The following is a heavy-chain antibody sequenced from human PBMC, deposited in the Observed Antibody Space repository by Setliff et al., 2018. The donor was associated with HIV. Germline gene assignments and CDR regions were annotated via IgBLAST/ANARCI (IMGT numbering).Heavy chain of an antibody. Sequence: TLSLTCTVSGGSISNYYWSWIRQPPGQGLEWIGYIFNSVTTNYSPSLKSRAAISADTSKNQFSLKLRSVTAADTAVYYCARRVAAAGPSYYYYYMDVWGKGTTVTVSS. V-gene: IGHV4-59*08. D-gene: IGHD6-13*01. J-gene: IGHJ6*03. CDR2: IFNSVTT. CDR3: ARRVAAAGPSYYYYYMDV. CDR1: GGSISNYY.